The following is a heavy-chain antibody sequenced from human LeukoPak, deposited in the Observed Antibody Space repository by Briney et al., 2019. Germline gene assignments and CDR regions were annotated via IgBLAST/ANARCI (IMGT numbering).Heavy chain of an antibody. J-gene: IGHJ4*02. D-gene: IGHD3-10*01. CDR3: AKDRKYYGSGSYSVY. Sequence: GGSLRLSCAASGFTFSSYSMNWVRQAPGKGLEWVSSISSSSSYIYYADSVKGRFTISRDNSKNTLYLQMNSLRAEDTAVYYCAKDRKYYGSGSYSVYWGQGTLVTVSS. CDR2: ISSSSSYI. CDR1: GFTFSSYS. V-gene: IGHV3-21*04.